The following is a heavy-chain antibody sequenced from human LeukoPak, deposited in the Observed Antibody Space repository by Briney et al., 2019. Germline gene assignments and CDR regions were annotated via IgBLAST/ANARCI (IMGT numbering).Heavy chain of an antibody. CDR3: ARGYCSGGSCYYPMDV. CDR1: GAAISGYY. D-gene: IGHD2-15*01. V-gene: IGHV4-59*01. Sequence: SETLSLTRTVSGAAISGYYWSWIRQPPGKGLEWIGYVYHTGHTHYSPSLKSRVTVSLDTSRDQVSLMLSSVTAADTAVYYCARGYCSGGSCYYPMDVWGQGTTVTVSS. CDR2: VYHTGHT. J-gene: IGHJ6*02.